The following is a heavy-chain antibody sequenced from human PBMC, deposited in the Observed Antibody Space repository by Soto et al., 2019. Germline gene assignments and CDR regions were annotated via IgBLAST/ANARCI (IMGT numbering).Heavy chain of an antibody. CDR2: ILYDGSKK. CDR3: AKDQGTAADY. J-gene: IGHJ4*02. Sequence: QVHLVESGGGVVQPGRSLRLSCAASGFIFSSYTMHWVRQAPGKGLEWVAVILYDGSKKYYADSVKGRFTISRDNSKNTLNLEMNSLRPEDTAVYYCAKDQGTAADYWGQGTLVTVSS. V-gene: IGHV3-30-3*01. D-gene: IGHD6-25*01. CDR1: GFIFSSYT.